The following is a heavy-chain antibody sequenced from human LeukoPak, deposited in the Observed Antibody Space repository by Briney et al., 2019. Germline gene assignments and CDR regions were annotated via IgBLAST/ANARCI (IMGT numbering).Heavy chain of an antibody. D-gene: IGHD6-19*01. CDR3: ATKQWLAPPPDS. CDR1: GFTFCKYW. J-gene: IGHJ4*02. Sequence: PGGSLRLSCAASGFTFCKYWMLWVGQAPGKGLESVSRINTDGTVTTYADSVKGRFTVSRDNADNTMFLQMNSVRDEDTAVYYCATKQWLAPPPDSWGQGTPVTVSS. V-gene: IGHV3-74*01. CDR2: INTDGTVT.